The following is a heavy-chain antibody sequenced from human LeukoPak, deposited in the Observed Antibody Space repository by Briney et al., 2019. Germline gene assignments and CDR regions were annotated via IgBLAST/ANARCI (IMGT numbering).Heavy chain of an antibody. CDR2: ISGSGAST. CDR3: AKDVGKWESLHFFDY. V-gene: IGHV3-23*01. Sequence: GGSLRLSCAASGFTFNNYVMSWVRQAPGKGLEWISGISGSGASTYYADSVKGRFTISRDDSRNTLYLQMNSLRGDDTAVYYCAKDVGKWESLHFFDYWGQGTLVTVSS. D-gene: IGHD1-26*01. J-gene: IGHJ4*02. CDR1: GFTFNNYV.